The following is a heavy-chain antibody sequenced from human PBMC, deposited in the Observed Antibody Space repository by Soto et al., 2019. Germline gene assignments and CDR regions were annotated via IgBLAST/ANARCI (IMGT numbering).Heavy chain of an antibody. J-gene: IGHJ5*02. V-gene: IGHV1-46*03. CDR2: INPSGGST. Sequence: QVQLVQSGAEVKKPGASVKVSCKASGYTFTSYYIHWVRQAPGQGLEWMGVINPSGGSTSYAQNFPGRATMTRDTSTSTVYMELSSLRSEDTAVYYCVRESTPTRWFDPWGQGTLVTVSS. CDR1: GYTFTSYY. D-gene: IGHD2-2*01. CDR3: VRESTPTRWFDP.